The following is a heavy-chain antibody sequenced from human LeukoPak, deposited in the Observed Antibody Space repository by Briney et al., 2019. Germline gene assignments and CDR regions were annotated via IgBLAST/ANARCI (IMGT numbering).Heavy chain of an antibody. CDR2: INHSGST. J-gene: IGHJ4*02. D-gene: IGHD5-18*01. CDR1: GGSFSGYY. Sequence: SETLSLTCAVYGGSFSGYYWSWIRQPPGKGLEWIGEINHSGSTNYNPSLKSRVSMSVDTSKNQFSLKLSSVTAADTAVYYCARVRSAMGFDYWGQGTLVTVSS. CDR3: ARVRSAMGFDY. V-gene: IGHV4-34*01.